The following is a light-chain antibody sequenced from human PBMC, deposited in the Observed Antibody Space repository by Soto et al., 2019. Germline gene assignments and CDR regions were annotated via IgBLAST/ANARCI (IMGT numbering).Light chain of an antibody. V-gene: IGKV3-20*01. J-gene: IGKJ1*01. Sequence: EILLTQSPGTLSLSPGERATLSCGASQSVSSTYLTWYHKRTGQAPRLLIYDASRRATGIPERLSGSGYGTDLSLTISRLETEDFEVYYCQHYDSARWTFGLGTKVDI. CDR2: DAS. CDR1: QSVSSTY. CDR3: QHYDSARWT.